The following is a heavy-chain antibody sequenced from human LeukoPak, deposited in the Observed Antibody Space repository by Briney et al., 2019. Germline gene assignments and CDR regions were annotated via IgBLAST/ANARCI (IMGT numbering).Heavy chain of an antibody. CDR2: ISYDGSNK. CDR1: GFTFCSFG. Sequence: GRSLRLSCAASGFTFCSFGMHWVRQAPGKGLEWVAVISYDGSNKYYADSVKGRFTISRDNSKSTLYLQMHSLKTEDTAVYYCAKDGTGDYDTTGYYLLGHFQCWGQGTLVTVSS. D-gene: IGHD3-22*01. J-gene: IGHJ1*01. V-gene: IGHV3-30*18. CDR3: AKDGTGDYDTTGYYLLGHFQC.